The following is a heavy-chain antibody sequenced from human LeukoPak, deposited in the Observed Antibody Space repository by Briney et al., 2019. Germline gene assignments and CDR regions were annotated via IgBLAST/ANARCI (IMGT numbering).Heavy chain of an antibody. CDR1: GGSLSGYS. CDR2: INHSGST. V-gene: IGHV4-34*01. J-gene: IGHJ4*02. Sequence: SETLSLTCAVYGGSLSGYSWSWIRQSSGKGLEWIGEINHSGSTDYNPSLKSRLTISVDTSKNQFSLNLSSVTAADTAVYYCARETDYWGQGTLVTVSS. CDR3: ARETDY.